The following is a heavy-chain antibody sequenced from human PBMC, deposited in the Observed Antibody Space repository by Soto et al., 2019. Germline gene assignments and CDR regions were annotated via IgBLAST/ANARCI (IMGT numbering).Heavy chain of an antibody. CDR1: GYTFTNYG. Sequence: GASVKVSCKASGYTFTNYGISWVRQAPGQGLEWMGWISAYNGNTKYAQKLQGRVTMTTDTSTSTAYMELSSLRSEDTAVYYCARSIVVVTALDYWGQGTLVTVS. V-gene: IGHV1-18*01. D-gene: IGHD2-21*02. CDR2: ISAYNGNT. CDR3: ARSIVVVTALDY. J-gene: IGHJ4*02.